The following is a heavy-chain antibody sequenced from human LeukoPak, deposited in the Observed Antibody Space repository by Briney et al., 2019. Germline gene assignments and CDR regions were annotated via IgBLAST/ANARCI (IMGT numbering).Heavy chain of an antibody. Sequence: SETLSLTCTVSGGSTSSGSYYWSWIRQPAGKGLEWIGRIYTSGSTNYNPSLKSRVTISVDTSKNQFSLKLSSVTAADTAVYYCARAEPRGSRFDPWGQGTLVTVSS. CDR3: ARAEPRGSRFDP. CDR1: GGSTSSGSYY. D-gene: IGHD3-10*01. J-gene: IGHJ5*02. V-gene: IGHV4-61*02. CDR2: IYTSGST.